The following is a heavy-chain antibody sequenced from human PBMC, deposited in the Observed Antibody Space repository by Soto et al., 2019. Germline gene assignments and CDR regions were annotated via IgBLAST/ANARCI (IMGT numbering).Heavy chain of an antibody. CDR2: FIPIFGTP. CDR3: ARERSVGYCITTTCPKPFYYYAMDV. Sequence: QVQLVQSGAEVKKPGSSVKVSCKASGGTFSNYAFSWVRQAPGQGLEWMGGFIPIFGTPNYAQKFQGRVTVTADASTRTVYMVLSSLRSEDTAVYYCARERSVGYCITTTCPKPFYYYAMDVWGQGTTVTVSS. D-gene: IGHD2-2*01. J-gene: IGHJ6*02. CDR1: GGTFSNYA. V-gene: IGHV1-69*01.